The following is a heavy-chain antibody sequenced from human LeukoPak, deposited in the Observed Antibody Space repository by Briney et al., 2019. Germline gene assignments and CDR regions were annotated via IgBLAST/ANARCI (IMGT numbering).Heavy chain of an antibody. V-gene: IGHV3-7*03. D-gene: IGHD2-15*01. Sequence: GGSLRLSCAASGFTFGSYWMSWVRQAPGKGLEWVASIKQDGSEKYYVDSMEGRFTISRDNAKNSLYLQMNSLRVEDTAVYYCARDNGWSADFWGQGTLVTVSS. CDR2: IKQDGSEK. J-gene: IGHJ4*02. CDR1: GFTFGSYW. CDR3: ARDNGWSADF.